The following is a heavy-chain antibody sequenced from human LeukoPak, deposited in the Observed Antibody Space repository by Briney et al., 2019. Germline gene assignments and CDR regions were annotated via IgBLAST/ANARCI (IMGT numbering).Heavy chain of an antibody. J-gene: IGHJ4*02. CDR3: ARAPDPHSSGWNYFDY. D-gene: IGHD6-19*01. CDR1: GGSISSSSYY. CDR2: IYYSGST. V-gene: IGHV4-39*01. Sequence: SETLSFTCTVSGGSISSSSYYWGWIRQPPGKGLDWIGSIYYSGSTYYNPSLKSRVTISVDTSKNQFSLKLSSVTAADTAVYYCARAPDPHSSGWNYFDYWGQGILVTVSS.